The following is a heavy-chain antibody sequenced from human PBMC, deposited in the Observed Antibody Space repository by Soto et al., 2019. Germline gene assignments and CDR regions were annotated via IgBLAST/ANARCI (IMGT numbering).Heavy chain of an antibody. CDR3: ARDGGAEGSGSYYKGDAFDI. Sequence: PSETLSLTCTVSGGSISSGGYCWSWIRQHPGKGLEWIGYIYYSGSTYYNPSLKSRVTISVDTSKNQFSLKLSSVTAADTAVYYCARDGGAEGSGSYYKGDAFDIWGQGTMVTVSS. D-gene: IGHD3-10*01. V-gene: IGHV4-31*03. J-gene: IGHJ3*02. CDR1: GGSISSGGYC. CDR2: IYYSGST.